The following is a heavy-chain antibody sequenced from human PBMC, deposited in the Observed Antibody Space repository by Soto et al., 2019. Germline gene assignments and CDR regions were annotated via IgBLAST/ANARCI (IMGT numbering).Heavy chain of an antibody. J-gene: IGHJ2*01. CDR3: ARENGDYGGKSDWYFDL. V-gene: IGHV3-7*03. CDR2: IKQDGSEK. Sequence: EVQLVESGGGLVQPGGSLRLSCAASGFTFSSYWMSWVRQAPGKGLEWVANIKQDGSEKYYVDSVKGRFTISRDNAKNSLYLQMNSLRAEDTAVYYCARENGDYGGKSDWYFDLWGRGTLVTVSS. D-gene: IGHD4-17*01. CDR1: GFTFSSYW.